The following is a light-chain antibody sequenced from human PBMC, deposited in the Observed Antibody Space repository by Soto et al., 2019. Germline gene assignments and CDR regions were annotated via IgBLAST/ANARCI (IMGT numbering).Light chain of an antibody. V-gene: IGKV3-11*01. Sequence: EIVLTQSPATLSLSPGERATLSCRAGQSVSSYLAWYQQKPGQAPRLLIYDASNRATGIPARFSGSGSGTDFSLTISRLEPEDFAVYYCQQYGSSRTFGQGTKV. J-gene: IGKJ1*01. CDR2: DAS. CDR3: QQYGSSRT. CDR1: QSVSSY.